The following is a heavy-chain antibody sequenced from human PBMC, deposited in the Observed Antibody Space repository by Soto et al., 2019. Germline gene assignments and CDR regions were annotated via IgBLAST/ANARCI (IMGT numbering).Heavy chain of an antibody. CDR3: ARGVDGSYPYDL. CDR1: GYTFTGYY. J-gene: IGHJ3*01. V-gene: IGHV1-2*04. Sequence: QVQLVQSGAEVKKPGASVKVSCKASGYTFTGYYMHWVRQAPGQGLEWMGWINPNSGGTNYAQKCQGWVTMTRDTSISTAYMELSSLRSDDTAVYDCARGVDGSYPYDLWGQGTMVTVSS. CDR2: INPNSGGT. D-gene: IGHD1-26*01.